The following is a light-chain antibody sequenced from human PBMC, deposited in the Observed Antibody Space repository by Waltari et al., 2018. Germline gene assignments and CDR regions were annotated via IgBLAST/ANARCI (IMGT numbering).Light chain of an antibody. J-gene: IGLJ2*01. V-gene: IGLV1-44*01. Sequence: QSVLTQPPSASATAGQRVTISCSGRGPNIGTNTVNWYQKVPGTAPKLVIYGNNQRPPGVPDRISGSKSGTSGSLAISGLQSEDEADYYCSSWDGSLNGVVFGGGTRLTVL. CDR1: GPNIGTNT. CDR3: SSWDGSLNGVV. CDR2: GNN.